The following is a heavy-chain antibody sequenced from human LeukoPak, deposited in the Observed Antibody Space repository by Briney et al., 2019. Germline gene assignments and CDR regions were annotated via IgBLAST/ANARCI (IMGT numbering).Heavy chain of an antibody. D-gene: IGHD3-3*01. Sequence: GASVKVSCKASGYTFTSYGITWVRQAPGQGLEWMGWISTYSGNTNYAQKLQGRVTMTRDTSISTAYMELSRLRSDDTAVYYCARAPSGYYMDVWGKGTTVTVSS. CDR3: ARAPSGYYMDV. CDR2: ISTYSGNT. J-gene: IGHJ6*03. V-gene: IGHV1-18*01. CDR1: GYTFTSYG.